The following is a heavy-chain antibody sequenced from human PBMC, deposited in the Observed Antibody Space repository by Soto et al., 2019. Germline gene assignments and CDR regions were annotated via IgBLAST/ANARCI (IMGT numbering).Heavy chain of an antibody. CDR3: AADLPDWGAYAFDH. Sequence: PGGSLRQSFAASGFIFKTACLIRVSQTPGKGLQWVGRIKSRINGETIDYAAPVKGRFSISRDDSKNTLFLQMNALNTEDTAIYYCAADLPDWGAYAFDHWGQGTLVTVSS. CDR1: GFIFKTAC. CDR2: IKSRINGETI. D-gene: IGHD3-16*01. J-gene: IGHJ4*02. V-gene: IGHV3-15*07.